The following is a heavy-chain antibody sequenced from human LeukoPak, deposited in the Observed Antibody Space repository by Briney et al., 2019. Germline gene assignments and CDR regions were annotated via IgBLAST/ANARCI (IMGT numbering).Heavy chain of an antibody. D-gene: IGHD3-16*01. V-gene: IGHV3-7*01. CDR2: IKQDGTEK. Sequence: PGGSLRLSCAASGFIFNNYWMTWVRQAPGKGLEWVANIKQDGTEKHYVDSVKGRFTISRDDAKNSLYLQMNSLRVEDTAVYYCATDGGVVAPLRSDYWGQGTLVTVSS. J-gene: IGHJ4*02. CDR1: GFIFNNYW. CDR3: ATDGGVVAPLRSDY.